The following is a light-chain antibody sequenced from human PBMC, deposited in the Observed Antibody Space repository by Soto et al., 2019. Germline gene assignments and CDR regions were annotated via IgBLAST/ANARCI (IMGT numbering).Light chain of an antibody. CDR3: QKYNSAPRT. V-gene: IGKV1-27*01. J-gene: IGKJ1*01. CDR1: QGISTY. CDR2: AAS. Sequence: IQLTQSPSSLPASVGDRVTITCRASQGISTYLAWYQQKPGKVPKLLIYAASTVQSGVPSRFSGSGSGTDFTLTISSLQPEDVATYYCQKYNSAPRTFGQGTKVDIK.